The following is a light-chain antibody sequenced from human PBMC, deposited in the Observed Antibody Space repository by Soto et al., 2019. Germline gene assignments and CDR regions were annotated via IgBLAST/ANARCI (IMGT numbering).Light chain of an antibody. CDR3: KQYYETTWT. CDR2: WAS. Sequence: DIVMTQSPDSLTVSLGERATINCKSSQSLLYSFNNKNYLAWYQQKPGQPPKLLIHWASNREFGVPDRISGSGSGTDFTLTISSLQTEDVAVYYCKQYYETTWTVGQGTKGDIK. J-gene: IGKJ1*01. V-gene: IGKV4-1*01. CDR1: QSLLYSFNNKNY.